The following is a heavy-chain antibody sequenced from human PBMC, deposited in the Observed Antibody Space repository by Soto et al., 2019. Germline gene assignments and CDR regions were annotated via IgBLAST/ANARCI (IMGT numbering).Heavy chain of an antibody. CDR3: ARDQGVVVGAAAMDAVDS. CDR2: ISAYNGNT. CDR1: GYTFTSYG. Sequence: QVQLVQSGAEVKKPGASVKVSCKASGYTFTSYGISWVRQAPGQGLEWMGWISAYNGNTNYAQKRQGRVTMTTDTSTSTADMELRSLRSDDTAVYYCARDQGVVVGAAAMDAVDSWGQGTMVTVSS. J-gene: IGHJ3*02. D-gene: IGHD2-15*01. V-gene: IGHV1-18*01.